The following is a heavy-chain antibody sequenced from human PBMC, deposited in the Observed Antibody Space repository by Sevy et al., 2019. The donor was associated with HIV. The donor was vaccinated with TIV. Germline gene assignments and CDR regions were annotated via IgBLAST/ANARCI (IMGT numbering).Heavy chain of an antibody. CDR1: GFTFSSYW. V-gene: IGHV3-7*01. Sequence: GGSLRLSCAASGFTFSSYWMSWVRQAPGKGLEWVANIKQDGSEKYYVDSGKGRFTISRDNAKNSLYLQMNSLRAEDTAVYYCARDSLKQWLVGDAFDIWGQGTMVTVSS. CDR3: ARDSLKQWLVGDAFDI. D-gene: IGHD6-19*01. CDR2: IKQDGSEK. J-gene: IGHJ3*02.